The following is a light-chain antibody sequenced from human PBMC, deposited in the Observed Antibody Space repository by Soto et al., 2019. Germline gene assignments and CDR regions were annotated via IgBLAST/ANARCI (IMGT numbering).Light chain of an antibody. Sequence: QSVLTQPHSVSGAPVQRVTISCTGSSSNIGAGYDVHWYQQLPGTAPKLLIYGNSNRPSGVPDRFSGSKSGTSASLAITGLQAEDEADYYCQSYDSSLTFFGTGTKVTVL. CDR2: GNS. CDR3: QSYDSSLTF. J-gene: IGLJ1*01. CDR1: SSNIGAGYD. V-gene: IGLV1-40*01.